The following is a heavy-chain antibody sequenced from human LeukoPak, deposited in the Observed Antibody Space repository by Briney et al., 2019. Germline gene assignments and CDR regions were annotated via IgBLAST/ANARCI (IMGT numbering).Heavy chain of an antibody. J-gene: IGHJ5*02. V-gene: IGHV1-18*01. CDR2: ISAYNGNT. CDR3: ARDRCSSTSCYTTAYNWFDP. CDR1: GYTFTSYG. D-gene: IGHD2-2*02. Sequence: AASVKVSCKASGYTFTSYGISWVRQAPGQGLEWMGWISAYNGNTNYAQKLQGRVTMTTDTSTSTAYMELRSLRSDDTAVYYCARDRCSSTSCYTTAYNWFDPWGQGTLVTVSS.